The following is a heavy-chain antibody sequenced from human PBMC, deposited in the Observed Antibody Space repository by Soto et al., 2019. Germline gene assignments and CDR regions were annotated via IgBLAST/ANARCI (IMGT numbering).Heavy chain of an antibody. J-gene: IGHJ4*02. CDR1: GFILNNYA. CDR3: AKLNEMLGDALDS. D-gene: IGHD1-1*01. CDR2: ISGSGYDT. Sequence: GGSLRLSCAASGFILNNYAMSWVRQAPGKGLEWVSCISGSGYDTYYADSVKGRFTISRDDSKSTFYLRLDSLRAEDTAVYYCAKLNEMLGDALDSWGQGTLVTVSS. V-gene: IGHV3-23*01.